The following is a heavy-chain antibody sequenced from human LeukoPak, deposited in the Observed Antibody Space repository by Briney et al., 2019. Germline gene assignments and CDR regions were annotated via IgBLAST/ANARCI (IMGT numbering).Heavy chain of an antibody. Sequence: SQTLSLTCAISGDSVSSNSAAWNWIRQSPSRGLEWLGRTYYRSKWYNDYAVSVKSRITINPDTSKNQFSPQLNSVTPEDTAVYYCARGQWELLYVAYYYYGMDVWGQGTTVTVSS. J-gene: IGHJ6*02. V-gene: IGHV6-1*01. CDR1: GDSVSSNSAA. CDR2: TYYRSKWYN. D-gene: IGHD1-26*01. CDR3: ARGQWELLYVAYYYYGMDV.